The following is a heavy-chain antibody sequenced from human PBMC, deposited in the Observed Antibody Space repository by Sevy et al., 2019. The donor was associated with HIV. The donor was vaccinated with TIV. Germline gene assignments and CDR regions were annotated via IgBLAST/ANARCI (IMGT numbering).Heavy chain of an antibody. D-gene: IGHD4-17*01. Sequence: GGSLRLSCAASGFSFSRYFMHWVHQAPGEGLVWVSRINSDGCTTNYADSVEGRFIVSRDNAKKTLYLELHSLRVEDTATYSCARDTLGYGGNPNLDLDLWGQGTLVTVSS. V-gene: IGHV3-74*01. J-gene: IGHJ5*02. CDR1: GFSFSRYF. CDR2: INSDGCTT. CDR3: ARDTLGYGGNPNLDLDL.